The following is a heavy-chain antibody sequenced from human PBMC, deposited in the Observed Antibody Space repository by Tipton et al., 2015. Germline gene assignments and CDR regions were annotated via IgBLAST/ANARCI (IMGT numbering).Heavy chain of an antibody. CDR2: IKQDAGEK. J-gene: IGHJ5*02. D-gene: IGHD1-1*01. CDR1: GFRFSAFW. V-gene: IGHV3-7*05. Sequence: SLRLSCAASGFRFSAFWMNWVRQAPGKGLEWVANIKQDAGEKTYVDSVRGRFTISRDNAKNSLFLQMNNLRTDDTAVYYCARDGNGGGAWGQGTLVTVSS. CDR3: ARDGNGGGA.